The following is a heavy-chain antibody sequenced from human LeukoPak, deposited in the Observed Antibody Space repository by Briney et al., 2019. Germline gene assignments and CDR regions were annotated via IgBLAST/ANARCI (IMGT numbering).Heavy chain of an antibody. Sequence: RGSLRLSCAASGFTFSDYYMSWIRQAPGKGLEWVSYISSSGSTIYYADSVKGRFTISRDNAKNSLYLQMNSLRAEDTAVYYCAREGIPPGYYYGSGSYDVYGMDVWGQGTTVTVSS. D-gene: IGHD3-10*01. CDR3: AREGIPPGYYYGSGSYDVYGMDV. CDR1: GFTFSDYY. J-gene: IGHJ6*02. V-gene: IGHV3-11*04. CDR2: ISSSGSTI.